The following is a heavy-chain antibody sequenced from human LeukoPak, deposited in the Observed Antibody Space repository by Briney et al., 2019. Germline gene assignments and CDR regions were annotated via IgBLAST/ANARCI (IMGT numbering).Heavy chain of an antibody. J-gene: IGHJ4*02. CDR3: AKTGYSSGWYRIWDY. Sequence: PGGSLRLSCAASELIVSDYAMGWVRQAPGKGPEWVSTIDKTTYTTFYADSVKCRFTMSSDNSKNTLYLQMNSLRPEDTALYYCAKTGYSSGWYRIWDYWGQGTLVTVSS. CDR2: IDKTTYTT. V-gene: IGHV3-23*05. CDR1: ELIVSDYA. D-gene: IGHD6-19*01.